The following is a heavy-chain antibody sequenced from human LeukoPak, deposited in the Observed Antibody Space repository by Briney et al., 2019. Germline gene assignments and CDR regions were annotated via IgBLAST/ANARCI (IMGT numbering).Heavy chain of an antibody. J-gene: IGHJ4*02. V-gene: IGHV1-2*02. D-gene: IGHD1/OR15-1a*01. CDR1: GYTFTDYY. Sequence: GASVKVSCNTSGYTFTDYYIHWVRQSPGQGLEWMGWINPKSGDTNYAQKFQGRVTMTRDTSINTAYMELSSLRSDDTAVFYCARGTTHWGQGTLITVSS. CDR3: ARGTTH. CDR2: INPKSGDT.